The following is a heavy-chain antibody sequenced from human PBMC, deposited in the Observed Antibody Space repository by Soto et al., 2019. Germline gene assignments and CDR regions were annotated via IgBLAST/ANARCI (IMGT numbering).Heavy chain of an antibody. CDR2: ISDSGT. D-gene: IGHD1-26*01. Sequence: PGGSLRLSCAASGFTFSSYSINWVRQAPWKGLEWVSTISDSGTYYADSVKGRFTISRDNSKNTLYLQMNSLSAEDTAVYYCAKDLGGVQHNIDYLGQGTLVTVSS. CDR3: AKDLGGVQHNIDY. V-gene: IGHV3-23*01. CDR1: GFTFSSYS. J-gene: IGHJ4*02.